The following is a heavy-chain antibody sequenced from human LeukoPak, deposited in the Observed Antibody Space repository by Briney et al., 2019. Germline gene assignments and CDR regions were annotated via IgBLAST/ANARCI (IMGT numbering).Heavy chain of an antibody. CDR3: ARGEYVVDY. V-gene: IGHV1-18*01. D-gene: IGHD2-15*01. CDR1: GYTFTSYG. CDR2: ISVYNVNT. Sequence: ASVKVSYKASGYTFTSYGISWVRQAPGQGLEWMGWISVYNVNTNYAQGFQGRVTMTTDTSTSTAYMELRSLRSDDTAVYYCARGEYVVDYWGQGTLVTVSS. J-gene: IGHJ4*02.